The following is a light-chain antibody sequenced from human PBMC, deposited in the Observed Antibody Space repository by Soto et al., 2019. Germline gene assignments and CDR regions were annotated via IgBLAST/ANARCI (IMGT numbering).Light chain of an antibody. CDR3: QQYSSSRT. CDR1: QDLSSW. CDR2: AAS. V-gene: IGKV1-12*01. J-gene: IGKJ1*01. Sequence: IQMTQSPTSVSASVGDRVTITCRASQDLSSWLAWYQQKPGKAPKLLISAASSLQSGVPSRFSGSRSGTDFTLTITRLEPEDFAMYYCQQYSSSRTFGQGTKVDIK.